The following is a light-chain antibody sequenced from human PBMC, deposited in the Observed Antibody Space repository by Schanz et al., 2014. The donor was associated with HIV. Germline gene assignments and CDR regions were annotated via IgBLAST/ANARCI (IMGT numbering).Light chain of an antibody. CDR3: QQYNNWPRT. CDR2: GAF. J-gene: IGKJ1*01. V-gene: IGKV3-15*01. Sequence: EIVLTQSPGSLSLSPGGRATLSCGASQSLTTNYLAWYQQKLGQAPRLLIYGAFTRATGIPVRFSGRGSGTEFTLTISGLQSEDFAVYYCQQYNNWPRTFGQGTKVEF. CDR1: QSLTTN.